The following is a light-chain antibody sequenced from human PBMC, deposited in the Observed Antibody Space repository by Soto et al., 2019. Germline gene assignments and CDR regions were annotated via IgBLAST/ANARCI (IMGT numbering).Light chain of an antibody. CDR2: LGS. CDR1: QSLLHSNGYNY. J-gene: IGKJ1*01. V-gene: IGKV2-28*01. CDR3: MQGLQTPWT. Sequence: DLVMTQSPLSLPVTPGEPAPISCRSSQSLLHSNGYNYADWYLQKPGQSPQLLIYLGSNRASGVPDRFSGSGSGTDFTLKISRVEAEDVGVYYCMQGLQTPWTFGQGTKVEIK.